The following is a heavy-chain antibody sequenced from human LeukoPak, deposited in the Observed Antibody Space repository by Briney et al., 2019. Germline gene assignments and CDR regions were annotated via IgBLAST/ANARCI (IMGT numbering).Heavy chain of an antibody. CDR3: ARHDSSGYPLDS. D-gene: IGHD3-22*01. V-gene: IGHV5-51*01. CDR2: IYPGDAET. J-gene: IGHJ4*02. Sequence: GESLKISCKGSGYSFSNYWIGWVRQMPGKGLEYMGIIYPGDAETRYSPSFQGQVTILVDKSINTAYLQWSSLRASDTAMYYCARHDSSGYPLDSWGQGTLVTVSS. CDR1: GYSFSNYW.